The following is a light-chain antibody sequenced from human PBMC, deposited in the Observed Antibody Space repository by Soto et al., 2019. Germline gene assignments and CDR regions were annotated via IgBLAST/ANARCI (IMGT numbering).Light chain of an antibody. CDR1: QSVSSN. Sequence: EIVLTQSPGTLSLSPGERANFSCRASQSVSSNLAWYQQKPGQAPRLLIYGASTRATGIPAKFSGGGSGTELTLTISSLQSEDFAIYYCQQYKNGWTFGQGTKVDIK. CDR3: QQYKNGWT. J-gene: IGKJ1*01. V-gene: IGKV3-15*01. CDR2: GAS.